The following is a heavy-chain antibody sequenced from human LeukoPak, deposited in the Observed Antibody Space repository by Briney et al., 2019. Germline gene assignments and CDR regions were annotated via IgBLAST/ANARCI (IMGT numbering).Heavy chain of an antibody. J-gene: IGHJ3*02. D-gene: IGHD3-10*01. Sequence: PGGSLRLSCAASGFTFSNYAMSWVRQAPGKGLECGSAISGSGGSTYYADSVKGRFTSYRDNSKNTLYLQMNSLRAEDTAVYYCAKAPNDYYGSGGDAFDIWGQGTMVTVSS. CDR3: AKAPNDYYGSGGDAFDI. V-gene: IGHV3-23*01. CDR2: ISGSGGST. CDR1: GFTFSNYA.